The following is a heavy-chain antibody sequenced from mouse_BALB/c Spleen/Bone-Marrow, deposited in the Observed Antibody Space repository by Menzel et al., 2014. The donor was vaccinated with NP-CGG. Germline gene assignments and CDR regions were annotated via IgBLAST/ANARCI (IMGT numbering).Heavy chain of an antibody. V-gene: IGHV1-18*01. D-gene: IGHD2-3*01. Sequence: VQLQQSGPELAKPGASVKITCKASGYTFTDYNMDWVKQSHGKSLEWIGNINPNNGGTIYNQKFKGKATLTVDKSSTTAYMELRSLTSEDTAVYYCARAGYYTLFAYWGQGTLVTVSA. CDR1: GYTFTDYN. CDR3: ARAGYYTLFAY. J-gene: IGHJ3*01. CDR2: INPNNGGT.